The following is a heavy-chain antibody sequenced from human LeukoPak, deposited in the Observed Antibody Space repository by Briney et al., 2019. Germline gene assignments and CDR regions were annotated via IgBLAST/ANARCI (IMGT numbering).Heavy chain of an antibody. D-gene: IGHD2-21*01. V-gene: IGHV3-74*01. CDR2: INTDGSTT. Sequence: PGGSLRLSCATSGFTFSSYWMHWVRQAPGKGLVWVSRINTDGSTTSYADSVKGRFTISRDNAKNTLYLQMNSLRAEETAVYYCARDRAKVIATLMEWGQGTLVTVSS. CDR3: ARDRAKVIATLME. J-gene: IGHJ4*02. CDR1: GFTFSSYW.